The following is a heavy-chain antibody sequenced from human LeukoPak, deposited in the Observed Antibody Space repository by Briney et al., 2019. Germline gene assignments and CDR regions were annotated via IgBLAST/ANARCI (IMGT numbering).Heavy chain of an antibody. J-gene: IGHJ6*02. V-gene: IGHV1-2*02. D-gene: IGHD6-6*01. Sequence: ASVKVSCKASGCTFTGYYIHWVRQAPGQGLEWMGWINPNSGGTNYAQKFQGRVTMTRDTSISTAYMELSRLRSDDTAVYYCARDFGSSSVSYYYGMDVWGQGTTVTVSS. CDR2: INPNSGGT. CDR1: GCTFTGYY. CDR3: ARDFGSSSVSYYYGMDV.